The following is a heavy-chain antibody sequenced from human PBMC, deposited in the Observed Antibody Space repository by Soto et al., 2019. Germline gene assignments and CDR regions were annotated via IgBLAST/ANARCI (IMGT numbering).Heavy chain of an antibody. V-gene: IGHV3-48*02. CDR1: GFTFSSYS. Sequence: PGGSLRLSCVASGFTFSSYSMNWVRQAPGKGPEWVSYISASSNTIYYAHSLAGRFTVSRDNAKNSLYLQMTTLRDEDSDVYYCATVRGIYPCDYWGPGTRVTVSS. CDR2: ISASSNTI. D-gene: IGHD1-26*01. J-gene: IGHJ4*02. CDR3: ATVRGIYPCDY.